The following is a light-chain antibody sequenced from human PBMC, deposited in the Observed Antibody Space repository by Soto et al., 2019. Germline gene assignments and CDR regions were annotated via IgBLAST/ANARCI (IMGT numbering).Light chain of an antibody. V-gene: IGKV1-39*01. J-gene: IGKJ1*01. Sequence: DIQMTQSPSSLSASVRDRVTITCRASQSISNYLSWYQQMPGKAPKLLIYAASTLRSGVSSRFSGSGSGADFTLTISSLQPGDFATYYCQQSYSTPWTFGQGTQVEVK. CDR1: QSISNY. CDR2: AAS. CDR3: QQSYSTPWT.